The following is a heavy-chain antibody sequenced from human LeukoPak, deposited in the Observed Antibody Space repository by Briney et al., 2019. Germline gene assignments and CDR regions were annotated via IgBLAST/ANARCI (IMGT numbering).Heavy chain of an antibody. V-gene: IGHV4-34*01. D-gene: IGHD1-7*01. CDR3: ARVGWNFLDY. J-gene: IGHJ4*02. CDR1: GGSISSYY. Sequence: SETLSLTCTVSGGSISSYYWSWIRQPPGKGLEWIGEINHSGSTNYNPSLKSRVTISVDTSKNQFSLKLSSVTAADTAVYYCARVGWNFLDYWGQGTLVTVSS. CDR2: INHSGST.